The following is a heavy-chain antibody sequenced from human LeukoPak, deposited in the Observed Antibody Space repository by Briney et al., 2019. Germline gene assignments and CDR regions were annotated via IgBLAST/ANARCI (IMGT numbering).Heavy chain of an antibody. J-gene: IGHJ4*02. Sequence: SQTLSLTCAVSGGSISSGGYSWSWIRQPPGKGLEWIGSIYHSGSTYYNPSLKSRVTISLDRSKNHFSLNLSSVTAADTAVYYCAGSHYDYVWGSYRPFDYWGQGTLVTASS. D-gene: IGHD3-16*02. V-gene: IGHV4-30-2*01. CDR1: GGSISSGGYS. CDR3: AGSHYDYVWGSYRPFDY. CDR2: IYHSGST.